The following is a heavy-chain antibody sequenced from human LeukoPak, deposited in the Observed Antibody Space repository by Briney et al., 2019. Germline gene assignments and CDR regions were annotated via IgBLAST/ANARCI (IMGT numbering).Heavy chain of an antibody. CDR1: GGSISSGGYS. J-gene: IGHJ6*02. CDR3: ARATSIPGYGMDV. D-gene: IGHD1-1*01. Sequence: SQTQSLTCADSGGSISSGGYSWSWIRQPPGKGLEWIGYIYHSGSTYYNPSLKSRVTISVDRSKNQFSLKLSSVTAADTAVYYCARATSIPGYGMDVWGQGTTVTVSS. CDR2: IYHSGST. V-gene: IGHV4-30-2*01.